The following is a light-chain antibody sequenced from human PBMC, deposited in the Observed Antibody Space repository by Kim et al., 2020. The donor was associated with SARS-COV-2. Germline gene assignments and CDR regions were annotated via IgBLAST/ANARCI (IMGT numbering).Light chain of an antibody. Sequence: DIQMTQSPSSLSASVGDGVTITCWASQSITNYLNWFQQKPGRAPKLLIYAASSLQSGVPSRFSGGGSGTVFTLAVSSLQPEDFATYYCQQSYSTPPTFGQGTKLEI. J-gene: IGKJ2*01. CDR3: QQSYSTPPT. CDR1: QSITNY. CDR2: AAS. V-gene: IGKV1-39*01.